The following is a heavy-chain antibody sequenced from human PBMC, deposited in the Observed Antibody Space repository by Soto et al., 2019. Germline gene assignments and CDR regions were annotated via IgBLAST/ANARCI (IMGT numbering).Heavy chain of an antibody. CDR2: IYSGGST. V-gene: IGHV3-66*01. CDR1: GFTVSSNY. J-gene: IGHJ6*02. D-gene: IGHD6-13*01. Sequence: GGSLRLSCAASGFTVSSNYMSWVRQAPGKGLEWVSVIYSGGSTYYADSVKGRFTISRDNSKNTLYLQMNSLRAEDTAVYYCARDVIAAAGGGYYYYYYGMDVWGQGTTVTVSS. CDR3: ARDVIAAAGGGYYYYYYGMDV.